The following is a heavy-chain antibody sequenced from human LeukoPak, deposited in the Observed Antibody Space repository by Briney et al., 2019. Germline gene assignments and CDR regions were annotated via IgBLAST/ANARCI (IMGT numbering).Heavy chain of an antibody. CDR1: GFTFSSYA. CDR2: ISYDGSNK. CDR3: ARGGTMVRGPFSY. Sequence: GGSLRLSCAASGFTFSSYAMHWVRQAPGKGLEWVAVISYDGSNKYYADSVKGRFTISRDNSKNTLYPQMNSLRAEDTAVYYCARGGTMVRGPFSYWGQGTLVSVS. J-gene: IGHJ4*02. D-gene: IGHD3-10*01. V-gene: IGHV3-30-3*01.